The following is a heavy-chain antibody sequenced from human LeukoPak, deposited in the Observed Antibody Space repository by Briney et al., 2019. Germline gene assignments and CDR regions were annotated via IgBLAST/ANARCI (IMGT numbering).Heavy chain of an antibody. Sequence: PGRPLRLSCAASGFTFSSYSMNWVRQAPGKGLEWVSSISSSSSYIYYADSVKGRFTISRDNAKNSLYLQMNSLRAEDTAVYYCAREGSAIFGVVITSFDYWGQGTLVTVSS. CDR3: AREGSAIFGVVITSFDY. V-gene: IGHV3-21*01. J-gene: IGHJ4*02. CDR1: GFTFSSYS. CDR2: ISSSSSYI. D-gene: IGHD3-3*01.